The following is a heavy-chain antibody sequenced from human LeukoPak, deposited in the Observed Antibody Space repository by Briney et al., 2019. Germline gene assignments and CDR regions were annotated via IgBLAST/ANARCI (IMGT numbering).Heavy chain of an antibody. J-gene: IGHJ5*02. V-gene: IGHV3-49*04. CDR1: GFTFGDYA. CDR3: TRDRKRATTRTEYNWFDP. CDR2: IRRKAYGGTT. Sequence: PGGSLRLSCTASGFTFGDYAMSWVRQAPGKGLEWVGFIRRKAYGGTTEYAASVKGRFTISRDDSKSIAYLQMNSLKTEDTAVYYCTRDRKRATTRTEYNWFDPWGQGTLVTVSS. D-gene: IGHD5-12*01.